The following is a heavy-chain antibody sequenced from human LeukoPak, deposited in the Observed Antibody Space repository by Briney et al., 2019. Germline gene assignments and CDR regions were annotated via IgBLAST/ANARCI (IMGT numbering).Heavy chain of an antibody. Sequence: GGSLRLSCAASGFTFSSYWMTWVRQAPGKGLEWVSSISSISSYIYYADSVKGRFTISRDNAKNSLYLQMNSLRAEDTAVYYCARGGILLWFGEYLPFDPWGQGTLGTVSS. CDR3: ARGGILLWFGEYLPFDP. D-gene: IGHD3-10*01. CDR2: ISSISSYI. CDR1: GFTFSSYW. V-gene: IGHV3-21*01. J-gene: IGHJ5*02.